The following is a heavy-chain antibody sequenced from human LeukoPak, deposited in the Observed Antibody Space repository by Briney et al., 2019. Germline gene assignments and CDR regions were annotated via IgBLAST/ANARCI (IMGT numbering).Heavy chain of an antibody. CDR2: ITSNGGHT. D-gene: IGHD2-8*01. Sequence: PGGSLRLSCAASGFTFSNFAMSWVRLAPGKGLEWVSVITSNGGHTYYADSVKGRSTISRDNSKNTLYLQMNSLRAEDTAVYYCTKDKEDIVLMVFALSGYYFDYWGQGTLVTVSP. CDR1: GFTFSNFA. V-gene: IGHV3-23*01. CDR3: TKDKEDIVLMVFALSGYYFDY. J-gene: IGHJ4*02.